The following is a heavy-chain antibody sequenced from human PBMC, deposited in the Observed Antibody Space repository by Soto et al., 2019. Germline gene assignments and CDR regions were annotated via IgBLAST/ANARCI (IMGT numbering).Heavy chain of an antibody. V-gene: IGHV1-18*04. J-gene: IGHJ4*02. D-gene: IGHD2-8*02. CDR1: GSTFTSNG. CDR3: GYVGGYSTGDYSFDV. Sequence: QVHLVQSGPEMKTPGASVKVSCKVSGSTFTSNGISWVRQAPGQGLEWLGWISTYNGNMDSAPKLEDRLTMTTDRSTTTAYMELRNLESDDTALYYCGYVGGYSTGDYSFDVWGQGTPVTVS. CDR2: ISTYNGNM.